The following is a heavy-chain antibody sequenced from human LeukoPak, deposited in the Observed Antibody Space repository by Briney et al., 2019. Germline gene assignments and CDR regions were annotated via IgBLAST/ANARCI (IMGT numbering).Heavy chain of an antibody. CDR2: INPSGGST. V-gene: IGHV1-46*01. CDR3: ARPRPPAGPLDY. D-gene: IGHD6-6*01. CDR1: GYTFTSYY. Sequence: ASVKVSCEASGYTFTSYYMHWVRQAPGQGLEWMGIINPSGGSTNYAQTFQDRVTMTRDTSTSTVYMEVSSLRSEDTAVYDCARPRPPAGPLDYWGQGTLVTVFS. J-gene: IGHJ4*02.